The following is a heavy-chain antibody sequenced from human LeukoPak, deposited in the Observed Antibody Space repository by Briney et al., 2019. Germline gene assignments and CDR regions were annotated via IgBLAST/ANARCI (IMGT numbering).Heavy chain of an antibody. D-gene: IGHD3-9*01. CDR3: ARGSYYDILIPDY. J-gene: IGHJ4*02. Sequence: PGGSLRLSCAASGFTFSSYAMSWVRQAPGKGLEYVSAISTNGGYTYYGNSVKGRFIISRDNSKNTLYLQMGSLRAEDMAVYYCARGSYYDILIPDYWGQGTLVTVSS. CDR1: GFTFSSYA. CDR2: ISTNGGYT. V-gene: IGHV3-64*01.